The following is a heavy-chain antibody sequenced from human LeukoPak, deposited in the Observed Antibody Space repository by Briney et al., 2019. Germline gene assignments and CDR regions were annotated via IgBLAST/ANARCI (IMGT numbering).Heavy chain of an antibody. CDR1: GFTFTSSA. CDR2: IVVGSGNT. V-gene: IGHV1-58*02. D-gene: IGHD3-22*01. J-gene: IGHJ3*02. Sequence: TSVKVSCKASGFTFTSSAMQWVRQARGQRLEWIGWIVVGSGNTNYAQKFQERVTITRDMSTSTAYMELSSLRSEDTAVYYCARLESGHYYDSSGYYFDAFDIWGQGTMVTVSS. CDR3: ARLESGHYYDSSGYYFDAFDI.